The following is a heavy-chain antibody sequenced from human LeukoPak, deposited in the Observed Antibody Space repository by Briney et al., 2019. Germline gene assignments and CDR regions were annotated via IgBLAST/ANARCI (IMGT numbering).Heavy chain of an antibody. D-gene: IGHD3-3*01. CDR3: AGYSLDYDFWSGYYGYFDY. V-gene: IGHV4-59*08. CDR2: IYYSGST. J-gene: IGHJ4*02. Sequence: SETLSLTCSVSGGSISNCYWSWIRQPPGKGLEWIGYIYYSGSTNYNPSLKSRVTISVDTSKNQFSLKLSSVTAADTAVYYCAGYSLDYDFWSGYYGYFDYWGQGTLVTVSS. CDR1: GGSISNCY.